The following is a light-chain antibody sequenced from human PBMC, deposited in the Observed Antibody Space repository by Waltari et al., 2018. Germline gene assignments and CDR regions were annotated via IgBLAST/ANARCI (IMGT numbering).Light chain of an antibody. Sequence: EIVLTQSPGTLSLSPGERATLSCRASQSVSSSYLAWYQQKPAQAPRLLIYGASTRATGIPDRFSGSGSGTDVTLTISRLEPEDFAVYYCHQYGGSPQTFGQGTKVEIK. V-gene: IGKV3-20*01. CDR3: HQYGGSPQT. CDR2: GAS. J-gene: IGKJ1*01. CDR1: QSVSSSY.